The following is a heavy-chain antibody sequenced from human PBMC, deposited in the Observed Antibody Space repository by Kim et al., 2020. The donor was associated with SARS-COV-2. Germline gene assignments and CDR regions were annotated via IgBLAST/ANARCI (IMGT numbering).Heavy chain of an antibody. Sequence: SETLSLTCAVYGGSFSGYYWSWIRQPPGKGLEWIGEINHSGSTNYNPSLKSRVTISVDTSKNQFSLKLSSLTAADTAVYYCARAPPHLENGLDVWGQGTTVTVS. J-gene: IGHJ6*02. V-gene: IGHV4-34*01. CDR3: ARAPPHLENGLDV. CDR1: GGSFSGYY. D-gene: IGHD3-3*01. CDR2: INHSGST.